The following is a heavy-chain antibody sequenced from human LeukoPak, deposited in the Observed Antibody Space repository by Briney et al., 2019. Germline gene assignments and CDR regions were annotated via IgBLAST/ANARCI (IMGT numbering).Heavy chain of an antibody. CDR3: AILPDSSGWYWNFDY. CDR2: FDPEGGET. J-gene: IGHJ4*02. V-gene: IGHV1-24*01. Sequence: ASVKVSCKVSGYTLTELSMHWVRQAPGKGLEWMGGFDPEGGETIYAQKFQGRVTMTEDTSTDTAYMELSSLRSEDTAVYYCAILPDSSGWYWNFDYWGQGTLVTVSS. D-gene: IGHD6-19*01. CDR1: GYTLTELS.